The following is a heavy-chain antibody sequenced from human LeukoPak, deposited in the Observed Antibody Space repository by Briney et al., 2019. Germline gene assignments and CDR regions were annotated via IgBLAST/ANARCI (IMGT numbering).Heavy chain of an antibody. D-gene: IGHD6-19*01. V-gene: IGHV1-69*13. CDR2: IIPIFGTA. CDR1: GYTFTTYA. J-gene: IGHJ3*02. Sequence: ASVKVSCKASGYTFTTYAMNWVRQAPGQGLEWMGGIIPIFGTANYAQKFQGRVTITADESTSTAYTELSSLRSEDTAVYYCASLAVAGTDDAFDIWGQGTMVTVSS. CDR3: ASLAVAGTDDAFDI.